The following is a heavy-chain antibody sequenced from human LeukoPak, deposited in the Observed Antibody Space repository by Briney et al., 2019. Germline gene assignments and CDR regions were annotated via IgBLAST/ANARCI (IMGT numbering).Heavy chain of an antibody. CDR2: IIPIFGTA. D-gene: IGHD3-10*01. CDR1: GYTFTSYG. V-gene: IGHV1-69*13. Sequence: GASVKVSCTASGYTFTSYGISWVRQAPGQGLEWMGGIIPIFGTANYAQKFQGRVTITADQSTSTAYMELSSLRSEDTAVYYCASGRYYGSTQPHYYFDYWGQGTLVTVSS. J-gene: IGHJ4*02. CDR3: ASGRYYGSTQPHYYFDY.